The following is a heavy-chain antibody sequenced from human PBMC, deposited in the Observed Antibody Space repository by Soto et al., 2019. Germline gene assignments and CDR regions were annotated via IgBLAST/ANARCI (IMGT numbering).Heavy chain of an antibody. CDR1: GGSFSGYY. D-gene: IGHD3-10*01. Sequence: ETLSLTCAVYGGSFSGYYWSWIRQPPGKGLEWIGEINHSGSTNYNPSLKSRVTISVDTSKNQFSLKLSSVTAADTAVYYCARGLPDTLLWFGEFPDYYYYGMDVWGQGTTVTVSS. V-gene: IGHV4-34*01. CDR2: INHSGST. CDR3: ARGLPDTLLWFGEFPDYYYYGMDV. J-gene: IGHJ6*02.